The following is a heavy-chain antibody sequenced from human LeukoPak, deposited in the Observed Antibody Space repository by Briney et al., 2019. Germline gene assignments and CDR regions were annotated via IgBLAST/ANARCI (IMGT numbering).Heavy chain of an antibody. D-gene: IGHD6-19*01. CDR2: INHSGST. J-gene: IGHJ4*02. CDR3: ARWKANSGWYLAKYYFDY. Sequence: SETLSLTCAVYGGSFSGYYWSWIRQPPGKGLEWIGEINHSGSTNYNPSLKSRVTISVDTSKNQFSLKLSSVTAADTAVYYCARWKANSGWYLAKYYFDYWGQGTLVTVSS. CDR1: GGSFSGYY. V-gene: IGHV4-34*01.